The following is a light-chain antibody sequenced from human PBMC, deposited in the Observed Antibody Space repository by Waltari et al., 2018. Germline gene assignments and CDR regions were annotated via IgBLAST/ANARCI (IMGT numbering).Light chain of an antibody. CDR2: GDS. Sequence: QSVLTQPPSVSGAPGQRVTISCTGSNSNIGAGYDVHWYQHLPGTAPKLLIYGDSNRPSGVPDRVSGSKSGTSASLAITGLQAEDEADYDCQSYDRSLSGWVFGGGTKLTVL. CDR3: QSYDRSLSGWV. J-gene: IGLJ3*02. V-gene: IGLV1-40*01. CDR1: NSNIGAGYD.